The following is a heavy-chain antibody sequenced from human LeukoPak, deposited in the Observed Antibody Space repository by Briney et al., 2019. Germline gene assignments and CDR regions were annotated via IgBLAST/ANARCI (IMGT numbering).Heavy chain of an antibody. J-gene: IGHJ4*02. V-gene: IGHV1-69*05. CDR3: ARGPRWSVLLERKVGFDY. Sequence: ASVKVSCKASGGTFSSYAISWVRQAPGQGLEWMGGIIPIFGTANYAQKFQGRVTMTRDTSTSTVYMELSSLRSEDTAVYYCARGPRWSVLLERKVGFDYWGQGTLVTVSS. CDR2: IIPIFGTA. D-gene: IGHD3-10*01. CDR1: GGTFSSYA.